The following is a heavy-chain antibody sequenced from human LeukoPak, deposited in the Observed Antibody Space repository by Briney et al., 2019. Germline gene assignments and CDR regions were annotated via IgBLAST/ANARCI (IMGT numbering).Heavy chain of an antibody. V-gene: IGHV1-18*01. D-gene: IGHD3-22*01. CDR2: ISTYNGDT. CDR3: ARVGAQGIVVVYMSYFDY. J-gene: IGHJ4*02. CDR1: GYTFTSYG. Sequence: ASVKVSCKASGYTFTSYGISWVRQAPGQGLEWMGWISTYNGDTNYAQKLQGRVTMTTDTSTNTAYMELRSLRSDDTAVYYCARVGAQGIVVVYMSYFDYWGQGTLVTVSS.